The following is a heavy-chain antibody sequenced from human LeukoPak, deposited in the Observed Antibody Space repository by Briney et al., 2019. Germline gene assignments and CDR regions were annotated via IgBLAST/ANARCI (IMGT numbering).Heavy chain of an antibody. J-gene: IGHJ4*02. Sequence: PGGSLRLSCAASGFTFSSYSMNWVRQAPGKGLEWASYISSSSSTIYYADSVKGRFTISRDNAKNSLYLQMNSLRDEDTAVYYCARERSPDYYDSSGYYGDFDYWGQGTLVTVSS. V-gene: IGHV3-48*02. CDR3: ARERSPDYYDSSGYYGDFDY. CDR2: ISSSSSTI. CDR1: GFTFSSYS. D-gene: IGHD3-22*01.